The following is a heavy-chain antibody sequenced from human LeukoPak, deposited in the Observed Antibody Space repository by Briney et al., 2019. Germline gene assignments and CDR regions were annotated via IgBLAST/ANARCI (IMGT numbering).Heavy chain of an antibody. J-gene: IGHJ4*02. Sequence: AGGSLRLSCAASGFSSYGMHWVRQAPGKGLEWVAVIWYDESNKYYADSVKSRFTISRDNSRNTLYLQMNSLRAEDTAVYYCARDGFSSSWYGRALDYWGQGTLVTVSS. CDR1: GFSSYG. CDR3: ARDGFSSSWYGRALDY. V-gene: IGHV3-33*01. D-gene: IGHD6-13*01. CDR2: IWYDESNK.